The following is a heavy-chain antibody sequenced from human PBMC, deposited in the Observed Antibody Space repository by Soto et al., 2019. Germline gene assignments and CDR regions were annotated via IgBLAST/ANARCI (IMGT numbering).Heavy chain of an antibody. J-gene: IGHJ4*02. CDR3: ARDIPDY. V-gene: IGHV3-7*01. CDR2: IKQDGSEN. Sequence: EVQLVESGGGLVQPGGSWRLSCAAYGFTFSSYWMSWVRQAPGKGLEWVANIKQDGSENYYVDSVKGRFTISRDNAKNSLYLQMNSLRAEDTAVYYCARDIPDYWGQGTLVTVSS. CDR1: GFTFSSYW.